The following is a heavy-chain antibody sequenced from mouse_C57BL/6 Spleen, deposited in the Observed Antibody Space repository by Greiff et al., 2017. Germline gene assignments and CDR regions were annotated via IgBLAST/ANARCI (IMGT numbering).Heavy chain of an antibody. CDR1: GFTFSNYW. V-gene: IGHV6-3*01. CDR2: IRLKSDNYAT. CDR3: TGRYDGYHFDY. Sequence: EVQVEESGGGLVQPGGSMKLSCVASGFTFSNYWMNWVRQSPEKGLEWVAQIRLKSDNYATHYAESVKGRFTISRDDSKSSVYLQMNNLRAADTAIYYCTGRYDGYHFDYWGQGTTLTVSS. D-gene: IGHD2-3*01. J-gene: IGHJ2*01.